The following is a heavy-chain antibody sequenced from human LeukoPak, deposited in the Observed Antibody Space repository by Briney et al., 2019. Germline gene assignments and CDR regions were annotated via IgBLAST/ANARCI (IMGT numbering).Heavy chain of an antibody. D-gene: IGHD4-17*01. V-gene: IGHV4-39*07. CDR1: GGSISSSSYY. Sequence: SEPLSLTCPVSGGSISSSSYYWGWIRQPPGKGLAWIGSIYYSGSTYYNPSLKSRVTISVDTSKNQFSLKLSSVTAADTAVYYCARDTGFHMDVWGKGTTVTVSS. J-gene: IGHJ6*03. CDR2: IYYSGST. CDR3: ARDTGFHMDV.